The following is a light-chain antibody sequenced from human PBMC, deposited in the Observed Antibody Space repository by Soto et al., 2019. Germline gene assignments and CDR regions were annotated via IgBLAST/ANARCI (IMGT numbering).Light chain of an antibody. V-gene: IGKV1-5*01. CDR1: QSISSW. CDR2: DAS. J-gene: IGKJ1*01. Sequence: DIQMTQSPSTLSASVGDRVTITCRASQSISSWLAWYQQKPGKAPKLVIYDASSLERGVPSRFSGSGSGTEFTLTISSLQPDDFATYYCQQYNSYWTFGQGTKVEIK. CDR3: QQYNSYWT.